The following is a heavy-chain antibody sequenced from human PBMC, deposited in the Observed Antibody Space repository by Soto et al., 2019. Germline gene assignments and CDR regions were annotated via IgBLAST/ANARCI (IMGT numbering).Heavy chain of an antibody. V-gene: IGHV3-23*01. D-gene: IGHD4-17*01. CDR3: AKAGGGYGDYFAY. CDR1: GFTFSSYA. CDR2: IGVSGVST. Sequence: EVQLLDSGGNFVQPGGSLRLSCAASGFTFSSYAMGWVRHAPGKGLEWVSSIGVSGVSTYYADSVKGRFTISRDNSKNTLFLQMSTLRVEDTAVYYCAKAGGGYGDYFAYWGQGTLVTVSS. J-gene: IGHJ4*02.